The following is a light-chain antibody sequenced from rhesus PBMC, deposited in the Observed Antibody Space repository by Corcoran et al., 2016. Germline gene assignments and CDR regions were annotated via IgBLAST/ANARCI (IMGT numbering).Light chain of an antibody. CDR2: GAS. CDR3: QQYSNWWT. V-gene: IGKV3-42*03. Sequence: EIVLTQSPATLSLSPGERATLSCRASQSVSSSLAWYQQKPGQVPRLLIYGASSRATGIPDRFSGSGSGTDFTLTISSLEPEYFAVYYCQQYSNWWTFGQGTKVEIK. CDR1: QSVSSS. J-gene: IGKJ1*01.